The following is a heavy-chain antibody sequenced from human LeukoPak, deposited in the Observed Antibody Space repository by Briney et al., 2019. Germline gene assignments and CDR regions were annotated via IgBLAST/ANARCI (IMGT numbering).Heavy chain of an antibody. D-gene: IGHD3-9*01. V-gene: IGHV3-7*01. CDR1: GFPFSSHW. J-gene: IGHJ4*02. CDR2: IKQDGSEK. Sequence: GGSLRLSCAASGFPFSSHWLSWFRQSPGKGLEWVANIKQDGSEKNYVDSVKGRFTISRDNAKNSLYLQMNSLRAEDTAVYYCAREGHILTGYRGLWGQGTLVTVSS. CDR3: AREGHILTGYRGL.